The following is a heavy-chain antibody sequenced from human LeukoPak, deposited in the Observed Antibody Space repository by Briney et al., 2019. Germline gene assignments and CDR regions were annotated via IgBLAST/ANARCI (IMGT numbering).Heavy chain of an antibody. V-gene: IGHV3-30*03. CDR1: GLTFSTFG. Sequence: GGSLRLSCAASGLTFSTFGMHWVRHAPGKGLEWVAVISYDASNKYYADSVKGRFTISRDNSKNTLYLQMNSLRAEDTAVYYCARSGLSRFGFWGQGTLVTVSS. D-gene: IGHD2/OR15-2a*01. CDR2: ISYDASNK. J-gene: IGHJ4*02. CDR3: ARSGLSRFGF.